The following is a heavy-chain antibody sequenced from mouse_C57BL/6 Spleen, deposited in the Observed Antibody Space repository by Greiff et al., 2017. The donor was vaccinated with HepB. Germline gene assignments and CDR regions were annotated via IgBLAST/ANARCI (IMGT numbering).Heavy chain of an antibody. CDR3: VMGDYDRAWFAY. V-gene: IGHV10-1*01. J-gene: IGHJ3*01. CDR1: GFSFNTYA. CDR2: IRSKSNNYAT. D-gene: IGHD2-4*01. Sequence: EVKVVESGGGLVQPKGSLKLSCAASGFSFNTYAMNWVRQAPGKGLEWVARIRSKSNNYATYYADSVKSTFTISRDDSESMLYLQMNNLKTEDTAMYYCVMGDYDRAWFAYWGQGTLVTVSA.